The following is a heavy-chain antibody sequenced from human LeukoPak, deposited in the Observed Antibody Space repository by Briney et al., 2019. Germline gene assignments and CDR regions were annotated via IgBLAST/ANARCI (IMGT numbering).Heavy chain of an antibody. CDR3: ARYRGHGTTWPYFFDC. V-gene: IGHV3-11*04. J-gene: IGHJ4*02. CDR2: VERSGDTI. D-gene: IGHD2/OR15-2a*01. CDR1: VFTFSDYY. Sequence: GGSLRLSCVASVFTFSDYYMMWMRQSPEAGMEVDSYVERSGDTISYADSVKRRLTISRDNAKNSLSLRMHALRAEDTAVYYCARYRGHGTTWPYFFDCWGQGTLVTVSS.